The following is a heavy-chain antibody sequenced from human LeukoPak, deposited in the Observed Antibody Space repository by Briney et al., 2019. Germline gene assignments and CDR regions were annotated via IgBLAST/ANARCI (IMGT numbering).Heavy chain of an antibody. Sequence: GGSLRLSCAVSGFTFRSYDMSWVRQAPGKGLEWVANIKQDGSEKYYVDSVKGRFTISRDNAKNSLYLQMNSLRAEDTAVYYCARWAGAILTDYWGQGTLVTVSS. V-gene: IGHV3-7*01. J-gene: IGHJ4*02. D-gene: IGHD1-26*01. CDR3: ARWAGAILTDY. CDR2: IKQDGSEK. CDR1: GFTFRSYD.